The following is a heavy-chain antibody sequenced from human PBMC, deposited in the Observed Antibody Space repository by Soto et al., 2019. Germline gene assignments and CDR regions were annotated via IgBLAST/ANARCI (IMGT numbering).Heavy chain of an antibody. D-gene: IGHD3-9*01. Sequence: ASVKVSCKASGYTFTSYAMHWVRQAPGQRLEWMGWINAGNGNTKYSQKLQGRVTMTTDISASTAYMELRSLRSDVTVVYYCARVQVVVAMDILTDWGQGTLVTVSS. CDR1: GYTFTSYA. J-gene: IGHJ4*02. CDR3: ARVQVVVAMDILTD. V-gene: IGHV1-3*01. CDR2: INAGNGNT.